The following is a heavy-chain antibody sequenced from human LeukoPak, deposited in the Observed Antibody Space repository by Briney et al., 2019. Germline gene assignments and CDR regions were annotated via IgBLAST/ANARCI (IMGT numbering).Heavy chain of an antibody. Sequence: GGSLRLSCAASGFTFSSFSMNWVRQAPGKGLEWVSSISSSSSYIYYADSVKGRFTISRDNAKNSLYLQMNSLRAEDTAVYYCARGSVEGPFDYWGQGTLVTVSS. V-gene: IGHV3-21*01. CDR3: ARGSVEGPFDY. CDR2: ISSSSSYI. CDR1: GFTFSSFS. J-gene: IGHJ4*02.